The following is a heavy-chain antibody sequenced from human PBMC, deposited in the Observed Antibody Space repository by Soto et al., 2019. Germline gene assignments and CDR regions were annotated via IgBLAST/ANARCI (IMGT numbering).Heavy chain of an antibody. J-gene: IGHJ5*02. CDR3: ARVEPSEGDIVVVPADNWFDP. CDR1: GYTFTGYY. V-gene: IGHV1-69*13. CDR2: IIPIFGTA. Sequence: EASVKVSCKASGYTFTGYYMHWVRQAPGQGLEWMGGIIPIFGTANYAQKFQGRVTITADESTSTAYMELSSLRSEDTAVYYCARVEPSEGDIVVVPADNWFDPWGQGTLVTVSS. D-gene: IGHD2-2*01.